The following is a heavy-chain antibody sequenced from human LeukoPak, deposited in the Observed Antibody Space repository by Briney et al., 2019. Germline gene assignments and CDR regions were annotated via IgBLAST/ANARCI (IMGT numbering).Heavy chain of an antibody. D-gene: IGHD3-22*01. CDR2: ISGSGGST. CDR3: AKGSYYDSSGSFYFDY. CDR1: GFTFSGYT. V-gene: IGHV3-23*01. J-gene: IGHJ4*02. Sequence: GGSLRLSCAASGFTFSGYTMSWVRQAPGKGLEWVSGISGSGGSTYYADPVKGRFTISRDNSKNTLYLQMNSLRAEDTAVYYCAKGSYYDSSGSFYFDYWGQETLVTVSS.